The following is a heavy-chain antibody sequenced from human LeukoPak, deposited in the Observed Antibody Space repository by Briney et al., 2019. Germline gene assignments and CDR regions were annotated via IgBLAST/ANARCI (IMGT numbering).Heavy chain of an antibody. CDR3: ARHRGVHYYMDV. J-gene: IGHJ6*03. CDR2: IIPIFGTA. CDR1: GGTFSNSA. D-gene: IGHD1-14*01. V-gene: IGHV1-69*05. Sequence: ASVRVSCKASGGTFSNSAISWVRQAPGQGLEWMGGIIPIFGTANYAQKFQGRVTITTDESTSTAYMELSSLRSEDTAVYYCARHRGVHYYMDVWGKGTTVTVSS.